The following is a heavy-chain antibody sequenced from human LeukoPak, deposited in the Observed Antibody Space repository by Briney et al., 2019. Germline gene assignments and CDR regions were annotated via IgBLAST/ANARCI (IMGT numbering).Heavy chain of an antibody. CDR3: ARDRGWIQHDI. CDR1: GFAFSDSW. J-gene: IGHJ3*02. D-gene: IGHD5-18*01. Sequence: GGSLRLSCAASGFAFSDSWMTWIRKAPGKGLEGVAFIKGDGSAKKYVDSVKGRFTISRDNAKNSLFLQMNSLRAEDTAVYYCARDRGWIQHDIWGQGTMVTVSS. V-gene: IGHV3-7*01. CDR2: IKGDGSAK.